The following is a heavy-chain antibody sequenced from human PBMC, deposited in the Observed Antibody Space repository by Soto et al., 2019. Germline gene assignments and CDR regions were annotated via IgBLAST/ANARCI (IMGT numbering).Heavy chain of an antibody. J-gene: IGHJ4*02. CDR1: GVTCSSYA. V-gene: IGHV3-23*01. Sequence: GSLRLSCAASGVTCSSYAMILVRQAPGKGLEWVSAISGSGGSTYYADSVKGRFTISRDNSKNTLYLQMNSLRAEDTAVYYCATTPYCSSTSCRPRYFDYWGQGTLVTVSS. CDR3: ATTPYCSSTSCRPRYFDY. D-gene: IGHD2-2*01. CDR2: ISGSGGST.